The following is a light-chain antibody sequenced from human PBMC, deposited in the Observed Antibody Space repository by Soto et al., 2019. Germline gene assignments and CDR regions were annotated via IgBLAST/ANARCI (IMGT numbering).Light chain of an antibody. CDR3: LLYHGAAQV. V-gene: IGLV7-43*01. CDR1: TGAVTSDYY. J-gene: IGLJ3*02. Sequence: QAVVTQEPSLTVSPGGTVTLTCASSTGAVTSDYYPNWLQQKPGQAPRSLIHSTYTRHFWTPARFSGSLLGGKAALTVSDVQPEDEAEYYCLLYHGAAQVFGGGTKLTVL. CDR2: STY.